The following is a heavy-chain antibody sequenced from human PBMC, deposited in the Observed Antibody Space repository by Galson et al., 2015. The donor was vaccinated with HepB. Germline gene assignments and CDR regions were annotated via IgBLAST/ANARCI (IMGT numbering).Heavy chain of an antibody. V-gene: IGHV3-30*18. CDR2: ISYDGSNK. D-gene: IGHD3-22*01. CDR1: GFTFSSYG. CDR3: AKVGVVVVITVLDPGGVDY. J-gene: IGHJ4*02. Sequence: SLRLSCAASGFTFSSYGTHWVRQAPGKGLEWVAVISYDGSNKYYADSVKGRFTISRDNSKNTLYLQMNSLRAEDTAVYYCAKVGVVVVITVLDPGGVDYWGQGTLVTVSS.